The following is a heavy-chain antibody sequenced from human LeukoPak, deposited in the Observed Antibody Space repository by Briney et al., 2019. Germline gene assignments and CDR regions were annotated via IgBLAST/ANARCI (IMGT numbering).Heavy chain of an antibody. CDR2: ISYDGSNK. Sequence: GGSLRLSCTASGFTFSSYAMYWVRQAPGKGLEWVAQISYDGSNKYYADSVKGRFTISRDNSKNTLSLHLNSLRAGDTPLYYCAKDRAAGAVTTYDSWGQGTLVTVSS. CDR3: AKDRAAGAVTTYDS. D-gene: IGHD4-17*01. V-gene: IGHV3-30-3*01. CDR1: GFTFSSYA. J-gene: IGHJ4*02.